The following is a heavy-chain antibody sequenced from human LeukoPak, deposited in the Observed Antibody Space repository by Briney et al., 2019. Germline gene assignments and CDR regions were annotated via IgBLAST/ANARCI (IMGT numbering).Heavy chain of an antibody. CDR3: ARTISSGYFPVDY. J-gene: IGHJ4*02. CDR1: GGTFSSYA. V-gene: IGHV1-69*13. Sequence: GASVKVSYKASGGTFSSYAISWVRQAPGQGFEWMGGIIPIFGTANYAQKFQGRVTITADESTSTAYMELSSLRSEDTAVYYCARTISSGYFPVDYWGQGTLVTVSS. CDR2: IIPIFGTA. D-gene: IGHD3-22*01.